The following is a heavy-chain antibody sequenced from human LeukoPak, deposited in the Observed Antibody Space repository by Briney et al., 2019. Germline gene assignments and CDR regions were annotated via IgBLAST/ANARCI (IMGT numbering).Heavy chain of an antibody. Sequence: GASVKVSCKASVYTFTGYYMHWVRQAPGQGLEWMGWINPNSGGTKYAQKFQGGGTMTRDTSISTAHMELSRLRSDDTAVYYCARDLMLRPLTYDFDYWGQGTLVTVSS. CDR3: ARDLMLRPLTYDFDY. V-gene: IGHV1-2*02. J-gene: IGHJ4*02. D-gene: IGHD3-10*02. CDR2: INPNSGGT. CDR1: VYTFTGYY.